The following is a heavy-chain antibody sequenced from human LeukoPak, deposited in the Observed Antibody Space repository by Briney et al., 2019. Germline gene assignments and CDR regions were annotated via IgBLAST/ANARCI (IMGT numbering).Heavy chain of an antibody. Sequence: GGSLRLSCAASGFTFSTYAKSWVRQAPGKGLEWVSGIRGRSGRTFYADSVKGRFTISRDNSKNTLYLQMNSLRGDDTAVYYCAKGRDSGSFNELEYWGQGTLVTVSS. CDR2: IRGRSGRT. D-gene: IGHD3-10*01. J-gene: IGHJ4*02. V-gene: IGHV3-23*01. CDR3: AKGRDSGSFNELEY. CDR1: GFTFSTYA.